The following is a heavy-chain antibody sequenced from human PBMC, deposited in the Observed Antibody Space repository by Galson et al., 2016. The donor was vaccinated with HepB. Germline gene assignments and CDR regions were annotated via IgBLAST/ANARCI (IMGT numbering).Heavy chain of an antibody. Sequence: SLRLSCAASGFPLRSYAMSWVRQAPGKGLEWVSAISASGGNTYYADSVMGRFTISRDNSKNTLYLQMNSLRAEDTAIYYCAKDIPPRGHDAFDIRGRGTMVTVSS. CDR1: GFPLRSYA. J-gene: IGHJ3*02. CDR2: ISASGGNT. V-gene: IGHV3-23*01. CDR3: AKDIPPRGHDAFDI. D-gene: IGHD2-21*01.